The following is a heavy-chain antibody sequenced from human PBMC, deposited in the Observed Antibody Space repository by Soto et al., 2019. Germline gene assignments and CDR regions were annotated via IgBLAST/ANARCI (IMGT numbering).Heavy chain of an antibody. Sequence: LSLTCAVYGGSFSGYYWSWIRQPPGKGLEWIGEINHSGSTNYNPSLKSRVTISVDTSKNQFSLKLSSVTAADTAVYYCARGRLSLTGYYYYYYGMDVGGQGTTVTAP. D-gene: IGHD3-9*01. CDR3: ARGRLSLTGYYYYYYGMDV. J-gene: IGHJ6*02. CDR2: INHSGST. V-gene: IGHV4-34*01. CDR1: GGSFSGYY.